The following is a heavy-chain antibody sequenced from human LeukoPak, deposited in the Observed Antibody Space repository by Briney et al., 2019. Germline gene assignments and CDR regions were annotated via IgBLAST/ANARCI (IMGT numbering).Heavy chain of an antibody. CDR2: IYTSGST. CDR1: GGSISSYY. J-gene: IGHJ6*03. CDR3: ARERAPRGGYYGSGRIVYYYYYMDV. V-gene: IGHV4-4*07. Sequence: SETLSLTCTVSGGSISSYYWSWIRQPAGKGLEWIGRIYTSGSTNYNPSLKSRVTMSVDTSKNQFSLKLSSVTAADTAVYYCARERAPRGGYYGSGRIVYYYYYMDVWGKGTTVTISS. D-gene: IGHD3-10*01.